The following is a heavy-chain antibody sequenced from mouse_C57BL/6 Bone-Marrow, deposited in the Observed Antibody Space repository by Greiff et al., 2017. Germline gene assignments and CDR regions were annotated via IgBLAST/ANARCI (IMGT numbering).Heavy chain of an antibody. V-gene: IGHV1-66*01. CDR1: GYSFTSYY. Sequence: QVQLQQSGPELVKPGASVKISCKASGYSFTSYYIHWVKQRPGPGLEWIGWIYPGSGNTKYNEKFKGKATLTADTSSSTAYMQLSSLTSEDSAVYFCARSAGTGFAYWGQGTLVTVSA. CDR3: ARSAGTGFAY. D-gene: IGHD3-3*01. CDR2: IYPGSGNT. J-gene: IGHJ3*01.